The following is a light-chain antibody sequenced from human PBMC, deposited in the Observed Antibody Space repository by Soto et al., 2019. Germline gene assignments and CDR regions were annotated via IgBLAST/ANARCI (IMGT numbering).Light chain of an antibody. CDR3: QQYGSSPLT. Sequence: EIVLTQSPGTLSLSPGERATISCRASQSVSSSYLAWYQQKPGQAPRLLIYGASSRATGIPDRFSGSGSGTDFTLTISRLEPEDCAVYYCQQYGSSPLTFGQGTRLEIK. J-gene: IGKJ5*01. CDR1: QSVSSSY. CDR2: GAS. V-gene: IGKV3-20*01.